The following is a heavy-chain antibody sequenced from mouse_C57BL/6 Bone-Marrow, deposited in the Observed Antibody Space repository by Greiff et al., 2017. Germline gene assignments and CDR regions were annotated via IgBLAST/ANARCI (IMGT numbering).Heavy chain of an antibody. J-gene: IGHJ4*01. CDR1: GFNIKDDY. D-gene: IGHD1-1*01. Sequence: VQLKESGAELVRPGASVKLSCTASGFNIKDDYMHWVKQRPEQGLEWIGWIDPENGDTEYASKFQGKATITADTSSNTAYLQLSRLTSEDTAVYYCTVHYYGSSYCAMDYWGQGTSVTVSS. CDR2: IDPENGDT. CDR3: TVHYYGSSYCAMDY. V-gene: IGHV14-4*01.